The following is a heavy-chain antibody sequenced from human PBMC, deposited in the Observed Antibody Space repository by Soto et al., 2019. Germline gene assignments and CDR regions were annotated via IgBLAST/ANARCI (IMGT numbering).Heavy chain of an antibody. J-gene: IGHJ4*02. CDR3: ARGYCSSTSCYEFGY. V-gene: IGHV4-59*01. CDR2: IYYSGNT. D-gene: IGHD2-2*01. Sequence: QVQLQESGPGLVKPSETLSLTCTVSSGSISSYYCNWIRQPPGKGLEWIGSIYYSGNTNYSPSLKSPVTISVDTSKKEFSLKRTSVTAAATAMYYCARGYCSSTSCYEFGYWGQGTLVTGSS. CDR1: SGSISSYY.